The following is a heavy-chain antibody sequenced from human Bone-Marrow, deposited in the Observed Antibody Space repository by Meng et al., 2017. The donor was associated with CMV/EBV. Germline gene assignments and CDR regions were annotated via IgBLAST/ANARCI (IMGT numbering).Heavy chain of an antibody. Sequence: ASVKVSCKASGYTFTGYYMHWVRQAPGQGLEWMGWINPNSGGTNYAQKFQGRVTMTRDTSISTAYMELSRLRSDDTAVHYCARERRRRGGIAAGPLTLYYYYYYGMDVWGQGTTVTFSS. V-gene: IGHV1-2*02. D-gene: IGHD6-13*01. CDR3: ARERRRRGGIAAGPLTLYYYYYYGMDV. J-gene: IGHJ6*02. CDR1: GYTFTGYY. CDR2: INPNSGGT.